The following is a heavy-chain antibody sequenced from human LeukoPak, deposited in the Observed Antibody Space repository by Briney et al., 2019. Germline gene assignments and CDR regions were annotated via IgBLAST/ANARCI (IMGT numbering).Heavy chain of an antibody. V-gene: IGHV4-59*01. CDR3: ARVAERFTGWWLDP. CDR1: GGSMNDYY. D-gene: IGHD6-19*01. J-gene: IGHJ5*02. CDR2: IYHSRST. Sequence: KPSETLSLTCRVSGGSMNDYYWTWVRQPPRKGLEWIGYIYHSRSTNYRPSLKSRVTMLADTSKNHVSLQLTSVTAADTAVYYCARVAERFTGWWLDPWGQGILVTVSS.